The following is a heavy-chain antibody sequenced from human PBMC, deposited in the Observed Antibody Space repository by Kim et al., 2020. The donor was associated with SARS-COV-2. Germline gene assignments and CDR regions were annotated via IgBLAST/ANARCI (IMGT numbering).Heavy chain of an antibody. CDR2: ISGSGGVT. V-gene: IGHV3-23*01. J-gene: IGHJ4*02. CDR3: AKDSYGSGKYYQFDY. D-gene: IGHD3-10*01. CDR1: GFTFSSYG. Sequence: GGSLRLSCAASGFTFSSYGMSWVRQAPGKGLEWVSTISGSGGVTYFADSVKGRFTISRDNSKNTLYLQMNSLRAEDTAVYYCAKDSYGSGKYYQFDYWGQGTLVTVS.